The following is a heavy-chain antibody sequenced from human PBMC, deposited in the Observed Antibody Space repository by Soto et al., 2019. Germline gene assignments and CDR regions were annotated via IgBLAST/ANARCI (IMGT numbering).Heavy chain of an antibody. CDR2: LSGGGANT. CDR3: ARWSGYADA. D-gene: IGHD4-17*01. V-gene: IGHV3-23*01. Sequence: TGGSLRLSCAASGFSFSTYSMAWVRQAAGKGPQWVSGLSGGGANTFYIDSVRGRLTISVDNSKNTVYLQMDSLRADDTAVYYCARWSGYADAWGQGTLVTVSS. J-gene: IGHJ4*02. CDR1: GFSFSTYS.